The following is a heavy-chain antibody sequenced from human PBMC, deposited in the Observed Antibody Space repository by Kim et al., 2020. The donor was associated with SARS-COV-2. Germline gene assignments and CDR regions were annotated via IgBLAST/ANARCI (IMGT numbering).Heavy chain of an antibody. Sequence: GGSLRLSCAASGFTFTNYWMTWVRQAPGKGLEWVANIKQDGSEKYYVDSVKGRFTISRDNAKNSLHLQMNSLRAEDTAVYYCARDRDSSSAGRSDYWGQG. CDR1: GFTFTNYW. J-gene: IGHJ4*02. CDR2: IKQDGSEK. CDR3: ARDRDSSSAGRSDY. D-gene: IGHD3-22*01. V-gene: IGHV3-7*01.